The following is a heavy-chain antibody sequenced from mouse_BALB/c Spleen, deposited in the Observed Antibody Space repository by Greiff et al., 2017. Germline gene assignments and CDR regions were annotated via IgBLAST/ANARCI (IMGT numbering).Heavy chain of an antibody. CDR1: GYSFTGYD. CDR2: VNPNNGGT. D-gene: IGHD2-4*01. V-gene: IGHV1-18*01. Sequence: VQLKQSGPELVKPGASVKISCKASGYSFTGYDMHWVKQSHGKSLEWIGRVNPNNGGTSYNEKFKGKAILTVDKSSSTAYMELRSLTSEDSAVYYCARGDYDVRYAMDYWGQGTSVTVSS. CDR3: ARGDYDVRYAMDY. J-gene: IGHJ4*01.